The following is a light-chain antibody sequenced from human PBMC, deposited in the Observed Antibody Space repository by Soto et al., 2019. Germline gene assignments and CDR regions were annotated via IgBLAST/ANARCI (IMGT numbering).Light chain of an antibody. CDR3: PLYNSYSTT. J-gene: IGKJ1*01. CDR1: QSISSW. CDR2: KMS. Sequence: DIQMTQSPSTLSASVGDRVTITCRARQSISSWVAWYQQKPGKAPKLLIYKMSSLESGVPSRFSGSGSGTEFTLTISSLQPYDFAKYCCPLYNSYSTTFGQGTKMEIK. V-gene: IGKV1-5*03.